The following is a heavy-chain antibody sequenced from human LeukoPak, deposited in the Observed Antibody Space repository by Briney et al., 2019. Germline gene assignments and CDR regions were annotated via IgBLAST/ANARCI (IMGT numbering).Heavy chain of an antibody. V-gene: IGHV1-8*01. CDR2: MNPNSGNT. Sequence: RASVKVSCKASGYTFTSYDINWVRQATGQGLEWMGWMNPNSGNTGYAQKFQGRVTMTRNTSISTAYMELSSLRSDDTAVYYCARDSGDNLGLDYYDSSGYLPLDYWGQGTLVTVSS. J-gene: IGHJ4*02. CDR3: ARDSGDNLGLDYYDSSGYLPLDY. D-gene: IGHD3-22*01. CDR1: GYTFTSYD.